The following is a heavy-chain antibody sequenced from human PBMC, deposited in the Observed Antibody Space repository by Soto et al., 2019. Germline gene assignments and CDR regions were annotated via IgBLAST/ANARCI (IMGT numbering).Heavy chain of an antibody. V-gene: IGHV1-8*01. D-gene: IGHD6-19*01. Sequence: QVQLVQSGAEVRKPGASVKVSCEASGYTFTSYDIYWVRQASGQGLEWMGWMNPNTGNSGYAQKFQGRVTMTSDTSISTAHMELSSLRSEDAAVYYCARRAETNGWKGFGADKYYFDFWGQGTLVTVSS. CDR3: ARRAETNGWKGFGADKYYFDF. CDR1: GYTFTSYD. CDR2: MNPNTGNS. J-gene: IGHJ4*02.